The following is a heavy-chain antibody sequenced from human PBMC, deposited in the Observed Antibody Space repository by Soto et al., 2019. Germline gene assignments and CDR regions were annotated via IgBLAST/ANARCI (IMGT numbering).Heavy chain of an antibody. CDR2: INPKTGST. CDR3: TRSKYNSGWYQVYFDS. J-gene: IGHJ4*02. CDR1: EDTFSDYY. Sequence: QVHLVQSGAEVKKPGASVKVSCKAPEDTFSDYYMHWVRHAPGQGLEWMGWINPKTGSTNYIQKFQGRVSMTRDTSTSTAYMELTRLRSDDTAVFYCTRSKYNSGWYQVYFDSWGQGTLVTVSS. D-gene: IGHD6-19*01. V-gene: IGHV1-2*02.